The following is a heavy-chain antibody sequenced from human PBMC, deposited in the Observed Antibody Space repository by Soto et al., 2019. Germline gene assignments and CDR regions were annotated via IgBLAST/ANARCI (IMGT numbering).Heavy chain of an antibody. Sequence: GGSLRLSCAASGFTFSSYGMHWVRQAPGKGLEWVAVIWYDGSNKYYADSVKGRFTISRDNSKNTLYLQMNSLRAEDTAVYYCARDLLARGVANFDYWGQGTLVTVSS. J-gene: IGHJ4*02. CDR2: IWYDGSNK. D-gene: IGHD3-10*01. V-gene: IGHV3-33*01. CDR1: GFTFSSYG. CDR3: ARDLLARGVANFDY.